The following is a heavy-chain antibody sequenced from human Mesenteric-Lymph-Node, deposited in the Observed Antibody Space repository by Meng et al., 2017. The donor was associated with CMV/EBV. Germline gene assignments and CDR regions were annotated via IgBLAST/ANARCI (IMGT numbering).Heavy chain of an antibody. CDR2: MTGSGNII. CDR3: ANSKGQLGFAW. V-gene: IGHV3-48*03. D-gene: IGHD6-6*01. CDR1: GFTFSNYE. J-gene: IGHJ4*02. Sequence: GGSLRLSCVGSGFTFSNYEMNWVRQVPGKGLEWLAYMTGSGNIITYADSLRGRFTISRDNAMNSLFLQMSSLRVEDTAVYYCANSKGQLGFAWWGQGTLVTVSS.